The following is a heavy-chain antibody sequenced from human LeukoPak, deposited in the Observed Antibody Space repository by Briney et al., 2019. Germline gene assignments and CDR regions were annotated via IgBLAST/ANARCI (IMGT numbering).Heavy chain of an antibody. CDR3: AREPPFTYYYDSSGYYADAFDI. CDR1: GYTFSSYC. V-gene: IGHV1-18*01. CDR2: VYTYNGIT. J-gene: IGHJ3*02. Sequence: GASVKVSCKASGYTFSSYCTNWVRQAHGQGLEWVGWVYTYNGITNYVQKLQGRVTMTTDTSTSTAYMELRSLRSDATAVYYCAREPPFTYYYDSSGYYADAFDIWGQGTMVTVSS. D-gene: IGHD3-22*01.